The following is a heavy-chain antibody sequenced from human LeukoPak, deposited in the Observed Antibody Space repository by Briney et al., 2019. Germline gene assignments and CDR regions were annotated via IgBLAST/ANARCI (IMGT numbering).Heavy chain of an antibody. CDR3: TTQPWQVDY. Sequence: GGSLRLSCAASGFTFSNAWMTWVRQAPGKGLEWVGRIKSKIDGEATDYAAPVKGRFTISRDDSKNTLYLQMNSLKIEDTAMYYCTTQPWQVDYWGQGTLVTVSS. V-gene: IGHV3-15*01. CDR2: IKSKIDGEAT. J-gene: IGHJ4*02. CDR1: GFTFSNAW. D-gene: IGHD6-19*01.